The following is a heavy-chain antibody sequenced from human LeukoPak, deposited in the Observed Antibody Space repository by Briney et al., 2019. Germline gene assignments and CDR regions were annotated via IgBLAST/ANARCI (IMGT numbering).Heavy chain of an antibody. J-gene: IGHJ6*02. CDR1: GFTFDDYA. D-gene: IGHD3-10*01. CDR3: AKDLKYGSGSFYGMDV. V-gene: IGHV3-9*01. Sequence: GGSLRLSCAASGFTFDDYAMHWVRQALGKGLEWVSGISWNSGSIGYADSVKGRFTISRDNAKNSLYLQMNSLRAEDTALYYCAKDLKYGSGSFYGMDVWGQGTTVTVSS. CDR2: ISWNSGSI.